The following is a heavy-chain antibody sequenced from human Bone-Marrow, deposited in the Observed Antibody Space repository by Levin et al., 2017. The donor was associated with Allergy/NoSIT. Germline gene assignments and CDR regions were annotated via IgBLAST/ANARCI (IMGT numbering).Heavy chain of an antibody. J-gene: IGHJ3*02. CDR3: AGDGDALMFDS. Sequence: SETLSLTCTVSGGSISSYYWSWIRQPPRKGLEWIGYIYYSGSTNYNPSLKSRVTISVDTSKNQFSLKLSSVTAADTAVYYCAGDGDALMFDSWGQGTMVTVSS. CDR1: GGSISSYY. V-gene: IGHV4-59*12. D-gene: IGHD4-17*01. CDR2: IYYSGST.